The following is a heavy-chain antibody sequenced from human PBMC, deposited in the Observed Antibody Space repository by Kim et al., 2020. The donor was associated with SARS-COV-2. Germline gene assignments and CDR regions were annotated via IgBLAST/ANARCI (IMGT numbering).Heavy chain of an antibody. CDR1: GFSFSDYA. J-gene: IGHJ4*02. D-gene: IGHD2-21*01. CDR2: ISGSGVTT. V-gene: IGHV3-23*01. Sequence: GGSLRLSCAASGFSFSDYAITWVRQAPGKGLESVAIISGSGVTTYYADSVRGRFSISRDNSKSTLYLQMNSLRVEDTAVYYCVKGGGAGDSSRLSDCWGQGTLVTVSS. CDR3: VKGGGAGDSSRLSDC.